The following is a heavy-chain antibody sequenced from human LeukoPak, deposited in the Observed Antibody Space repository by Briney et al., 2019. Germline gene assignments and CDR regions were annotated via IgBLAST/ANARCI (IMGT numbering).Heavy chain of an antibody. CDR2: IYYSGST. CDR1: GGSISNNY. CDR3: ASHKGF. J-gene: IGHJ4*02. V-gene: IGHV4-59*08. Sequence: PSETLSLTCTVSGGSISNNYWSWFRQPPGNRLEWIGYIYYSGSTNYNPSLKSRVTISVDTSKSQHSLKLTSVTAAHTAVYYCASHKGFWGQGTLVTASS.